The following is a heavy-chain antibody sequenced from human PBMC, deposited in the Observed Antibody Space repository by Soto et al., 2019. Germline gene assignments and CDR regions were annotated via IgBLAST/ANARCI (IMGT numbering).Heavy chain of an antibody. V-gene: IGHV3-43*01. CDR2: ISWDGGST. J-gene: IGHJ4*02. Sequence: EVQLVESGGVVVQPGGSLRLSCAASGFTFDDYTMHWVRQAPGKGLEWVSLISWDGGSTYYADSVKGRFTISRDNSKNSLDLQMNSLRTEDTALYYCAKDTAAGTLDYWGQGTLVTVSS. CDR3: AKDTAAGTLDY. CDR1: GFTFDDYT. D-gene: IGHD6-13*01.